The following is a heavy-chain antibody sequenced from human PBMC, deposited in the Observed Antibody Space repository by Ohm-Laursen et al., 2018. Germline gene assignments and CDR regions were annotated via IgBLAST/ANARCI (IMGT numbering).Heavy chain of an antibody. CDR3: ARDRLLRYFDWLSGGMDY. D-gene: IGHD3-9*01. CDR2: IKQDGSEK. CDR1: GFTFSSYW. J-gene: IGHJ4*02. Sequence: SLRLSCAASGFTFSSYWMSWVRQAPGRGLEWVAYIKQDGSEKYYVDSVKGRFTISRDDAKNSLYLQMNSLRAEDTAVYYCARDRLLRYFDWLSGGMDYWGQGTLVTVSS. V-gene: IGHV3-7*01.